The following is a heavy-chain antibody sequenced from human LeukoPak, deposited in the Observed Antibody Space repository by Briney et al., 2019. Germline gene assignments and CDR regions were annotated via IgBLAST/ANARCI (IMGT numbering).Heavy chain of an antibody. Sequence: SQTLSLTCAVSGGSISSGGHSWSWIRQPPGKGLEWIGEINHSGSTNYNPSLKSRVTISVDTSKNQFSLKLSSVTAADTAVYYCARGDYWGQGTLVTVSS. CDR2: INHSGST. CDR3: ARGDY. J-gene: IGHJ4*02. V-gene: IGHV4-30-2*01. CDR1: GGSISSGGHS.